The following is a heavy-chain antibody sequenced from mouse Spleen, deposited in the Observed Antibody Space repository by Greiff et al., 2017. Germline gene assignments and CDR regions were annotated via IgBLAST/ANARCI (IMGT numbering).Heavy chain of an antibody. D-gene: IGHD1-1*01. J-gene: IGHJ2*01. CDR1: GYTFTDYY. Sequence: EVQLQQSGPELVKPGASVKISCKASGYTFTDYYMNWVKQSHGKSLEWIGDINPNNGGTSYNQKFKGKATLTVDKSSSTAYMELRSLTSEDSAIYYCARGTTVVAHYFDYWGQGTTLTVSS. CDR3: ARGTTVVAHYFDY. CDR2: INPNNGGT. V-gene: IGHV1-26*01.